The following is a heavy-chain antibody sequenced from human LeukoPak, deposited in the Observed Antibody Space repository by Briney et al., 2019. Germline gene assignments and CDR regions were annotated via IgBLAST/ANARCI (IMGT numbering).Heavy chain of an antibody. Sequence: PSGTLSLTCVVSGGSISSSNWWSWVRQPPGKGLEWIGEIYHSGSTNYNPSLKSRVTISVDKSKNQFSLMLSSVTAADTAVYYRVREDIVVVPAANYWGQGTLVTVSS. V-gene: IGHV4-4*02. D-gene: IGHD2-2*01. CDR3: VREDIVVVPAANY. J-gene: IGHJ4*02. CDR1: GGSISSSNW. CDR2: IYHSGST.